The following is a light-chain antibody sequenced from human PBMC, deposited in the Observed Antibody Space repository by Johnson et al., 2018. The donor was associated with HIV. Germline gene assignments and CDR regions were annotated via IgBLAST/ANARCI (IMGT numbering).Light chain of an antibody. CDR3: GTWDSSLSAGGV. J-gene: IGLJ1*01. CDR1: SSNIGNNY. Sequence: QSVLTQPPSVSAAPGQKVTISCSGSSSNIGNNYVSWYQQLPGTAPKLLIYENNKRPSGIPDRSSGSKYGTSATLGITGLQTGDEADYYCGTWDSSLSAGGVFGTGTKVTVL. V-gene: IGLV1-51*02. CDR2: ENN.